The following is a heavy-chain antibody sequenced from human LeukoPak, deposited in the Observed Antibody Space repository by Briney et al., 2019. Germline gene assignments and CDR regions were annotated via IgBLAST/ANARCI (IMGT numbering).Heavy chain of an antibody. CDR2: ISGSVGST. CDR3: AKPYYYDSSDNYYGNFDY. V-gene: IGHV3-23*01. J-gene: IGHJ4*02. D-gene: IGHD3-22*01. CDR1: GFTFDDYG. Sequence: PGGSLRLSCAASGFTFDDYGMSWVRQAPGKGLEWVSGISGSVGSTYYADSVKGRFTISRDNSKNTLYLQMNSLRAEDTAVYYCAKPYYYDSSDNYYGNFDYWGQGTLVTVSS.